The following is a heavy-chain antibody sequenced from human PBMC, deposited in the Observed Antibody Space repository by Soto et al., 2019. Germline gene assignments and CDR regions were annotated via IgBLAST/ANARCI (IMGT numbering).Heavy chain of an antibody. J-gene: IGHJ4*02. CDR1: GFTFSSYA. CDR2: ISYDGSNK. V-gene: IGHV3-30-3*01. Sequence: QVQLVESGGGVVQPGRSLRLSCAASGFTFSSYAMHWVRQAPGKGLEWVAVISYDGSNKYYADSVTGRFTISRDNSKNALYRQMNSLRAEDTAVYYCATSHPTKPNDSWGQGTLVTVSS. CDR3: ATSHPTKPNDS. D-gene: IGHD2-8*01.